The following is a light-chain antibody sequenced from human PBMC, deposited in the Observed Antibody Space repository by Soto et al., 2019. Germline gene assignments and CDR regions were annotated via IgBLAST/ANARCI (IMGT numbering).Light chain of an antibody. CDR2: GAS. CDR1: QSVSSSY. J-gene: IGKJ1*01. V-gene: IGKV3-20*01. Sequence: EIALTQSPGTLSLSPCERATLSSRASQSVSSSYLAWYQQKPGQAPRLLIYGASSRATGIPDRFSGSGSGTDFTLTISRLEPEDFAVYYCQQYGSSPRTFGQGTKVDIK. CDR3: QQYGSSPRT.